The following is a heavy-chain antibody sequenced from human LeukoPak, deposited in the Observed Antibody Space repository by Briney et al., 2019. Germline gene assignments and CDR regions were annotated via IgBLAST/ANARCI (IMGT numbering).Heavy chain of an antibody. CDR1: GGSFSGYY. CDR2: INHSGSA. J-gene: IGHJ4*02. CDR3: SSRPLGRSSSWYHYPYYFGY. V-gene: IGHV4-34*01. Sequence: SETLSLTCAVYGGSFSGYYWSWIRQPPRKGLEWSGEINHSGSADYNPSPKSRVTIPLDTSNNQFSRNRNCVTSAATAGHYFSSRPLGRSSSWYHYPYYFGYWGEGTLVTVSS. D-gene: IGHD6-13*01.